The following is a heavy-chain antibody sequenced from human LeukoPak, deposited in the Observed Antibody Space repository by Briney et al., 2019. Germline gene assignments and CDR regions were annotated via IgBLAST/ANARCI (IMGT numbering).Heavy chain of an antibody. J-gene: IGHJ4*02. Sequence: PGGSLRLSCAASGFTFSMYGTHWVRQAPGKGLEWVAVIANDGKTTYYADSVKGRFTISRDNSKNTLYLQMNSLRAEDTAVYYCAKAGGSGSRTPDYWGQGTLVTVSS. D-gene: IGHD3-10*01. CDR2: IANDGKTT. V-gene: IGHV3-30*18. CDR1: GFTFSMYG. CDR3: AKAGGSGSRTPDY.